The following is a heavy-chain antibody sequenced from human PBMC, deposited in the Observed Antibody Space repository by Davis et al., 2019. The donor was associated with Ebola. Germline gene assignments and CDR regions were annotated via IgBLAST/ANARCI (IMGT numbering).Heavy chain of an antibody. V-gene: IGHV3-33*08. J-gene: IGHJ4*02. CDR2: IWYDGSNK. D-gene: IGHD2-2*01. Sequence: PGGSLRLSCAASGFTFSSYGMHWVRQAPGKGLEWVAVIWYDGSNKYYADSVKGRFTISRDNSKNTLYLQMNSLRAEDTAVYYCARVRDIVVVPAAPLDYWGQGTLVTVSS. CDR1: GFTFSSYG. CDR3: ARVRDIVVVPAAPLDY.